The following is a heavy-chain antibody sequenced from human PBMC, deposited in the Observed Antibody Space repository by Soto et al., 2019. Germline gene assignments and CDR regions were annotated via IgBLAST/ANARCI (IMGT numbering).Heavy chain of an antibody. D-gene: IGHD2-15*01. CDR3: ARHENCSGGSCYKYYYYYYMDV. J-gene: IGHJ6*03. CDR1: GGSISSYY. Sequence: SETLSLTCTVSGGSISSYYWSWIRQPPGKGLEWIGNIYYSGSTNYNPSLKSRVTISVDTSKNQFSLKLSSVTAADTAVYYCARHENCSGGSCYKYYYYYYMDVWGKGTTVTVSS. V-gene: IGHV4-59*08. CDR2: IYYSGST.